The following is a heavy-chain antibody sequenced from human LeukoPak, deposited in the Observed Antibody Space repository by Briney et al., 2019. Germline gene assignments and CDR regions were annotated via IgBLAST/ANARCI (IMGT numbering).Heavy chain of an antibody. CDR3: ARDYGVGWFDP. J-gene: IGHJ5*02. Sequence: GGSLRLSCAASGLTFSSYAMHWVRQAPGKGLEWVAVISYDGSNKYYADSVKGRFTISRDNSKNTLYLQMNSLRAEDTAVYYCARDYGVGWFDPWGQGTLVTVSS. CDR2: ISYDGSNK. D-gene: IGHD4-17*01. CDR1: GLTFSSYA. V-gene: IGHV3-30*04.